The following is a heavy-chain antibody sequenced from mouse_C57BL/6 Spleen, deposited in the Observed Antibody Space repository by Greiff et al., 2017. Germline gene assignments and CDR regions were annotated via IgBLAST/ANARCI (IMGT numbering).Heavy chain of an antibody. D-gene: IGHD2-3*01. V-gene: IGHV5-17*01. J-gene: IGHJ4*01. Sequence: EVKLVESGGGLVKPGGSLKLSCAASGFTFSDYGMHWVRQAPETGLEWVAYISRGSSTIYYADTVKGRFTISRDNAKNTLFLQMTSLRSEDTAMYYCARGYYRGYAMYYWGQGTLVTVSS. CDR3: ARGYYRGYAMYY. CDR1: GFTFSDYG. CDR2: ISRGSSTI.